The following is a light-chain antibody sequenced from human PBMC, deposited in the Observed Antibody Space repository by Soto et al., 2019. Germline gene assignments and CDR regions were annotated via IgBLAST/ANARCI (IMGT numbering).Light chain of an antibody. Sequence: EIVMTQSPATLSVSPGERATLSCRASQSVSSNLAWYQQKPGQAPRLLIYSASTRATGIPARFSGSGSGTEFTLTISSLQPDDFATYYCQQYKSYPWTFGQGTKVDIK. CDR2: SAS. CDR1: QSVSSN. CDR3: QQYKSYPWT. J-gene: IGKJ1*01. V-gene: IGKV3-15*01.